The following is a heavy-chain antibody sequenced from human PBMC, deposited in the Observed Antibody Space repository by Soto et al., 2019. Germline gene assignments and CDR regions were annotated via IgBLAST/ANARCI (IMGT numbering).Heavy chain of an antibody. Sequence: SVKVSCKASVGTFRRYAISWGRQAAGQGREWMGGIIPLFGRANSAQKFQGRVTITADESTSTGYTEPSRLRFEDTAVYYWAREYRAYGMDVWGQGTRVTVSS. V-gene: IGHV1-69*13. J-gene: IGHJ6*02. CDR2: IIPLFGRA. CDR3: AREYRAYGMDV. CDR1: VGTFRRYA. D-gene: IGHD5-12*01.